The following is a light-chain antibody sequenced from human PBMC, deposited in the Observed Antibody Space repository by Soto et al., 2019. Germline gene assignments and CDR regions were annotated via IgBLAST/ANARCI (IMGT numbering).Light chain of an antibody. CDR1: QSISSW. J-gene: IGKJ4*01. CDR3: QQYDSFSLT. CDR2: KAS. Sequence: DIQMTQSPSTLSASVGDRVTITCRASQSISSWLAWYQQKPWKAPKRLIYKASSLESGVPSRFSGSGSGTEFTLTISSLQPDDFATYYCQQYDSFSLTFGGGTKVEIK. V-gene: IGKV1-5*03.